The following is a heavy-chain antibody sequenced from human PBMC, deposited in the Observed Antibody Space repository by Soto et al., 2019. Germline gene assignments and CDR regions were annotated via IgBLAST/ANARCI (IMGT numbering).Heavy chain of an antibody. J-gene: IGHJ6*02. Sequence: QVQLVESGGGVVQPGRSLRLSCAASGFTFSSYGMHWVRQAPGKGLEWVAVIWYDGSNKYYADSVKGRFTISRDNSKNTLYLQMNSLRAEDTAVYYCARDALRRPDREHDNYYYCGMDVWGQGTTVTVSS. CDR2: IWYDGSNK. D-gene: IGHD3-9*01. CDR1: GFTFSSYG. V-gene: IGHV3-33*01. CDR3: ARDALRRPDREHDNYYYCGMDV.